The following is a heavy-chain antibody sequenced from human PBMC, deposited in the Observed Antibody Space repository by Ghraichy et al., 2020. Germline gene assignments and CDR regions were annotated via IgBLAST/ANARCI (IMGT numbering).Heavy chain of an antibody. D-gene: IGHD6-13*01. CDR3: SKMAVWVGNSSSADFDY. J-gene: IGHJ4*02. CDR2: ISYDGSNK. CDR1: GFTFSSYG. Sequence: GGSLRLSCAASGFTFSSYGMHWVRQAPGKGLEWVAVISYDGSNKYYADSVKGRFTISRDNSKNTLYLQMNSLRAEDTAVYYCSKMAVWVGNSSSADFDYWGQGTLVTVSS. V-gene: IGHV3-30*18.